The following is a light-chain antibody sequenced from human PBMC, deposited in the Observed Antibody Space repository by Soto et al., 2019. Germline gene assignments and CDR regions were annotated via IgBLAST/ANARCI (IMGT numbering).Light chain of an antibody. Sequence: EVVLTQSPGTLSLSRGERATLSCRASERIYSAYLGWYQQKPGQAPRLLIYEASTRATGIPARLSGSGSGTEFTLTISSLQSEDFAVYHCQQYNNWPPFTFGPGTKVDIK. CDR1: ERIYSAY. CDR2: EAS. V-gene: IGKV3-15*01. CDR3: QQYNNWPPFT. J-gene: IGKJ3*01.